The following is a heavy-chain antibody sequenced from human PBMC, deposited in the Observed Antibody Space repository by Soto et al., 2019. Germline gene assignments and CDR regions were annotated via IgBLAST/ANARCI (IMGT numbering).Heavy chain of an antibody. V-gene: IGHV4-34*01. CDR2: INHSGST. CDR3: ARGLSPKYDYIWGSYRYTAYFDY. CDR1: GGSFSGYY. Sequence: PSETLSLTCAVYGGSFSGYYWSWIRQPPGKGLEWIGEINHSGSTNYNPSLKSRVTISVDTSKNQFSLKLSSVTAADTAVYYCARGLSPKYDYIWGSYRYTAYFDYWGQGTLVTVSS. D-gene: IGHD3-16*02. J-gene: IGHJ4*02.